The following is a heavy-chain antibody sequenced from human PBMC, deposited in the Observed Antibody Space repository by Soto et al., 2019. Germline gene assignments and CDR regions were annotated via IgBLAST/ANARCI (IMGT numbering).Heavy chain of an antibody. D-gene: IGHD5-12*01. V-gene: IGHV4-59*01. J-gene: IGHJ5*02. CDR2: IYYSGST. Sequence: SETLSLTCTVSGGSISSYYWSWIRQPPGKGLEWIGYIYYSGSTNYNPSLKSRVTISVDTSKNQFSLKLSSVTAADTAVYYCASTGPTWLNWFDPWGQGTLVTVSS. CDR1: GGSISSYY. CDR3: ASTGPTWLNWFDP.